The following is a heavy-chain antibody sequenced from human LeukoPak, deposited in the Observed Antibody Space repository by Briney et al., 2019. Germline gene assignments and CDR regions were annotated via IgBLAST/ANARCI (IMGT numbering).Heavy chain of an antibody. Sequence: PGGSLRLSCAASGFTFSSYAMHWVRQAPGKGLEWVAVISYDGSNKYYADSVKGRFAISRDNSKNTLYLQMNSLRAEDTAVYYCASSDSSGYYVLGAFDIWGQGTMVTVSS. J-gene: IGHJ3*02. V-gene: IGHV3-30*09. CDR1: GFTFSSYA. D-gene: IGHD3-22*01. CDR2: ISYDGSNK. CDR3: ASSDSSGYYVLGAFDI.